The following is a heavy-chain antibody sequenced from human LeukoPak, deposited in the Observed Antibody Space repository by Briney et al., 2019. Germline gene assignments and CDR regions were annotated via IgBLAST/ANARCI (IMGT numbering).Heavy chain of an antibody. CDR1: GFTFSSYG. J-gene: IGHJ6*02. V-gene: IGHV3-33*01. CDR3: ARDSPHYYGMDV. Sequence: PGGSLRLSCAASGFTFSSYGMHGVRQAPRKGLEWVAVIWYDGSNKYYADSVKGRFTISRDNSKNTLYLQMNSLRAEDTAVYYCARDSPHYYGMDVWGQGTTVTVSS. CDR2: IWYDGSNK.